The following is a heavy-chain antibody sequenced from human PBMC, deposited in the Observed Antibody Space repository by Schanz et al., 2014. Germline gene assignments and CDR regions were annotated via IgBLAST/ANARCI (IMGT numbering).Heavy chain of an antibody. Sequence: EVQLVESGGGLVQPGRSLRLSCAASGFTFDDYGMHWVRQVPGKGLEWVSSISWNCRNIDYVDSVKGRFTISRDNAKNSLYLQMNSLRADDTAVYYCVKEGTVVSGSPRDYWGQGALVTVSS. CDR3: VKEGTVVSGSPRDY. V-gene: IGHV3-9*01. J-gene: IGHJ4*02. D-gene: IGHD3-10*01. CDR2: ISWNCRNI. CDR1: GFTFDDYG.